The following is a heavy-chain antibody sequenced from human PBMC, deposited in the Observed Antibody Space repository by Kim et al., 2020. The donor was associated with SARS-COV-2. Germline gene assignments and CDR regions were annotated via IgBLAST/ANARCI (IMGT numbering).Heavy chain of an antibody. V-gene: IGHV4-31*03. CDR1: GGSISSGGYY. CDR3: ARVTVTTDYFDY. CDR2: IDYSGST. Sequence: LSLTCTVSGGSISSGGYYWSWIRQHPGKGLEWIGYIDYSGSTYYNPSLKSRLTISVDTSKNQFSLKLSSVTAADTAVYYCARVTVTTDYFDYWGQGTLVTVSS. D-gene: IGHD4-17*01. J-gene: IGHJ4*02.